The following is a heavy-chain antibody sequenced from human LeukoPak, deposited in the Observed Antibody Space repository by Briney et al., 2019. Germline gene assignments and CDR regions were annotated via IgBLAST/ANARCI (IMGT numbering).Heavy chain of an antibody. V-gene: IGHV3-66*01. CDR2: IYSGGST. CDR3: ARPSRPRYCSSTSCFDDAFDI. J-gene: IGHJ3*02. CDR1: GFTVSSNY. D-gene: IGHD2-2*01. Sequence: GGSLRLSCAASGFTVSSNYMSWVRQAPGKGLEWVSVIYSGGSTYYADSVKGRFTISRDNSKNTLYLQMNSLRAGDTAVYYCARPSRPRYCSSTSCFDDAFDIWGQGTMVTVSS.